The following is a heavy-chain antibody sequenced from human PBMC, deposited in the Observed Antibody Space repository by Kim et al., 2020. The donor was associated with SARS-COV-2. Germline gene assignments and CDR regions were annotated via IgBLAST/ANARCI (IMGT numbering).Heavy chain of an antibody. Sequence: GGSLRLSCAASGFTFSNFAMNWVRQAPGKGLEWVSAISGSGTTTYYADSVKGRFTISRDTSKNTVYLQMNSLRAEDTAAYYCAKDRGGYTSGWY. D-gene: IGHD6-19*01. V-gene: IGHV3-23*01. CDR3: AKDRGGYTSGWY. CDR1: GFTFSNFA. CDR2: ISGSGTTT. J-gene: IGHJ2*01.